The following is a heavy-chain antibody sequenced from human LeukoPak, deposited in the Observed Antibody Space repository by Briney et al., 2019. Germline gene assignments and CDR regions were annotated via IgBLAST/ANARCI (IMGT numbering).Heavy chain of an antibody. V-gene: IGHV3-23*01. D-gene: IGHD6-13*01. CDR1: GFTFSSYA. CDR3: ARGTDQSSWYVLSYMDV. J-gene: IGHJ6*03. CDR2: ISGSGGST. Sequence: GGSLRLSCAASGFTFSSYAMSWVRQAPGKGLEWVSAISGSGGSTYYADSVKGRFTISRDNSKNTLYLQMNSLRAEDTAVYYCARGTDQSSWYVLSYMDVWGKGTTVTVSS.